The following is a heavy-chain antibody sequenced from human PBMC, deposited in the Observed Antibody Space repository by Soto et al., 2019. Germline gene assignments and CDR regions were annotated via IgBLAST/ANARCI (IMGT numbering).Heavy chain of an antibody. CDR2: IYYSGST. CDR3: ARQSTYYYDSSGYYYFDY. J-gene: IGHJ4*02. V-gene: IGHV4-39*01. CDR1: GGSISSSSYY. Sequence: SETLSLTCTVSGGSISSSSYYWGWIRQPPGKGLEWIGSIYYSGSTYYNPSLKSRVTISVDTSKNQFSLKLSSVIAADTAVYYCARQSTYYYDSSGYYYFDYWGQGTLVTVSS. D-gene: IGHD3-22*01.